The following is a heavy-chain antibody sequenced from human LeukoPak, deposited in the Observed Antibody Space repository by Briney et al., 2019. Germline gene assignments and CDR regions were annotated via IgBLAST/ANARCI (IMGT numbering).Heavy chain of an antibody. CDR1: GFTFSNYA. CDR3: AKGTVRFLEWSQRGYFDY. V-gene: IGHV3-23*01. CDR2: ISSTVINT. D-gene: IGHD3-3*01. J-gene: IGHJ4*02. Sequence: PGGSLRLSCAASGFTFSNYAMTWVRQAPGKGLEWVSSISSTVINTCNADSVKGRFTISRDNSKNTLYLQMNSLRADDTAIYYCAKGTVRFLEWSQRGYFDYWGQGILVTVSS.